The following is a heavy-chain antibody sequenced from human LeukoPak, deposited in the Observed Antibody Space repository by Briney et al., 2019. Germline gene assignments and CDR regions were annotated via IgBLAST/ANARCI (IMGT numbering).Heavy chain of an antibody. V-gene: IGHV3-30*03. CDR2: ISYDGGKK. J-gene: IGHJ4*02. CDR1: GFSFSDAW. D-gene: IGHD1-26*01. CDR3: ARDRAWDYLDS. Sequence: PGGSLRLSCAASGFSFSDAWMNWVRQAPGKGLEWVAVISYDGGKKSYADSVKGRFTISRDNSKNTLYLQMDSLRVEDTAVYYCARDRAWDYLDSWDQGPLVTVSS.